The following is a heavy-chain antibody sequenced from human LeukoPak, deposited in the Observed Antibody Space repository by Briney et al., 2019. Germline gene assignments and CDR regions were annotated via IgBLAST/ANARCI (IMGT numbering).Heavy chain of an antibody. CDR3: ARGRELWWYFDL. CDR1: GGSISSYY. V-gene: IGHV4-59*01. Sequence: PSETLSLTCTVSGGSISSYYWSWIRQPRGKGLEWIGYIYYSGSTNYNPSLKSRVTISVDTSKNQFSLKLSSVTAADTAVYYCARGRELWWYFDLWGRGTLVTVSS. J-gene: IGHJ2*01. D-gene: IGHD2-21*01. CDR2: IYYSGST.